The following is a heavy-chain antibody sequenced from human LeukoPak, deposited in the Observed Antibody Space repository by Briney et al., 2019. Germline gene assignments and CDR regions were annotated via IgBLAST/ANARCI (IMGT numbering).Heavy chain of an antibody. V-gene: IGHV1-18*01. CDR2: ISAYNGNT. CDR1: GYTFTSYG. Sequence: GASVKVSCKASGYTFTSYGISWVRQAPGQGLEWMGGISAYNGNTKYAQKLQGRVTMTTDTSTSTAYMELRSLRSDDTAVYYCARVVVVTATHPYNWFDPWGQGTLVTVSS. J-gene: IGHJ5*02. CDR3: ARVVVVTATHPYNWFDP. D-gene: IGHD2-21*02.